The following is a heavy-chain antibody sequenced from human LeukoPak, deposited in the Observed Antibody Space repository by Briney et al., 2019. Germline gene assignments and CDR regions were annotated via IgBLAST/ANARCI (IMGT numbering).Heavy chain of an antibody. V-gene: IGHV3-30*18. CDR3: AKDQNDILTGDSGAFGY. CDR2: ISYDGSNK. D-gene: IGHD3-9*01. CDR1: GFTFSSYG. Sequence: GGSLRLSCAASGFTFSSYGMHWVRQAPGKGLEWVAVISYDGSNKYYADSVKGRFTISRDNSKNTLYLQMNSLRAEDTAVYYCAKDQNDILTGDSGAFGYWGRGTLVTASS. J-gene: IGHJ4*02.